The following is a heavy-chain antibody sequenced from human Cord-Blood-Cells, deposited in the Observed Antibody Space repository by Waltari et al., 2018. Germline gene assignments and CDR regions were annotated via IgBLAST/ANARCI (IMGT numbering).Heavy chain of an antibody. CDR3: ARAKGVDSSSWFYYYYGMDV. CDR1: GGSISSYY. J-gene: IGHJ6*02. D-gene: IGHD6-13*01. CDR2: IYYSGST. Sequence: QVQLQESGPGLVKPSEPLSLTCTVSGGSISSYYWSWIRQPPGKGLEWIGYIYYSGSTNYNPSLKSRVTISVDTSKNQFSLKLSSVTAADTAVYYCARAKGVDSSSWFYYYYGMDVWGQGTTVTVSS. V-gene: IGHV4-59*01.